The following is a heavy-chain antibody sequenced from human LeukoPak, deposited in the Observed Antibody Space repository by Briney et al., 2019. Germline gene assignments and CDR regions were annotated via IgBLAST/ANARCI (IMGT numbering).Heavy chain of an antibody. CDR2: IYTSGST. J-gene: IGHJ5*02. CDR1: GGSISSGSYY. Sequence: SETLSLTCTVSGGSISSGSYYWSWIRQPAGKGLEWIGRIYTSGSTNYNPSLKSRVTMSVDTSKNQFSLKLSSVTAADTAVYYCARGYDFWSGPFDPWGQGTLVTVSS. CDR3: ARGYDFWSGPFDP. V-gene: IGHV4-61*02. D-gene: IGHD3-3*01.